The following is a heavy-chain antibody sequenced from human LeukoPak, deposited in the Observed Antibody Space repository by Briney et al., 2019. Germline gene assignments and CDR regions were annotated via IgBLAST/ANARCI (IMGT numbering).Heavy chain of an antibody. CDR1: GGSFSGYY. J-gene: IGHJ4*02. CDR2: INHSGST. D-gene: IGHD3-3*01. V-gene: IGHV4-34*01. Sequence: SETLSLTCAVYGGSFSGYYWSWIRQPPGKGLEWIGEINHSGSTNYNPSLKSRVTISVDTSKNQFSLKLSSVTAADTAVYYCARSITVFGVVIMFDYWGQGTLVTVSS. CDR3: ARSITVFGVVIMFDY.